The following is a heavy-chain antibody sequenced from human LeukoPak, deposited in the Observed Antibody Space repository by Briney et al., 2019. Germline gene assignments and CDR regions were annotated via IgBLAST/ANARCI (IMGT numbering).Heavy chain of an antibody. J-gene: IGHJ3*02. CDR1: GLSFSSHG. D-gene: IGHD3-10*01. CDR2: IDTSGSYI. V-gene: IGHV3-21*01. Sequence: GTSLRLSCAASGLSFSSHGMNWVRQAPGKGLEWVSFIDTSGSYIYYGDSLKGRVTISRDNAKNSLYLQMNGLRAEDTAVYYCARGRSITLLRGVAMSDGFDIWGQGAMVTVSS. CDR3: ARGRSITLLRGVAMSDGFDI.